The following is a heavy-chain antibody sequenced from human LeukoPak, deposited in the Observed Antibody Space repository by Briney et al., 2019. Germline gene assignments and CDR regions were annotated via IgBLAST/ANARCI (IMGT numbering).Heavy chain of an antibody. D-gene: IGHD3-22*01. CDR2: IYTSGST. J-gene: IGHJ3*02. CDR1: GGSISSYY. Sequence: SETLSLTCTVSGGSISSYYWSWIRQPTGKGLEWIGRIYTSGSTYYNPSLKSRVTISVDTSKNQFSLKLSSVTAADTAVYYCALDSSGSNDAFDIWGQGTMVTVSS. V-gene: IGHV4-4*07. CDR3: ALDSSGSNDAFDI.